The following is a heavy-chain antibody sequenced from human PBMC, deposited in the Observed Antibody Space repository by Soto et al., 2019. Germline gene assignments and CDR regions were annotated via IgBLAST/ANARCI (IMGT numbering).Heavy chain of an antibody. V-gene: IGHV4-31*03. Sequence: QVQLQESGPGLVKPSQTLSLTCTVSGGSISSGDYYWSWIRQHPGKGLEWIGYIYYSGSTYYNPSLKSRVTISVDTSKNQFSLKPSSVTAAATAVYYCARWWSGSRQGFDPWGQGTLVTVSS. CDR1: GGSISSGDYY. D-gene: IGHD3-3*01. CDR2: IYYSGST. J-gene: IGHJ5*02. CDR3: ARWWSGSRQGFDP.